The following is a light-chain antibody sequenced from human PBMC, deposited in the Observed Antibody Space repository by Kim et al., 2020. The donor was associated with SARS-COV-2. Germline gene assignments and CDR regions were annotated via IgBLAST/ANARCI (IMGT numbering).Light chain of an antibody. CDR2: ANS. V-gene: IGLV1-40*01. J-gene: IGLJ2*01. Sequence: RVTIACSGGSSSSGAEFGVNWYQQVPGTAPKLLIYANSNRPSGVPDRFSGSRAGTSASLAITGLQADDEADYDCQSYDSSLSGVVFGGGTQLTVL. CDR1: SSSSGAEFG. CDR3: QSYDSSLSGVV.